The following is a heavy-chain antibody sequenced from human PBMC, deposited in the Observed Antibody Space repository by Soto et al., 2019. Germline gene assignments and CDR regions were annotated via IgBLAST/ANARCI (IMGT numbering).Heavy chain of an antibody. CDR2: ISAYNGNT. Sequence: ASVKVSCKASGYTFTSYGISWVRQAPGQGLEWMGWISAYNGNTNYAQKLQGRVTMTTDTSTSTAYMELRSLRSDDTAVYYCARVRDIVVVPAPLGVWGQGTTVTVFS. J-gene: IGHJ6*02. CDR3: ARVRDIVVVPAPLGV. D-gene: IGHD2-2*01. V-gene: IGHV1-18*01. CDR1: GYTFTSYG.